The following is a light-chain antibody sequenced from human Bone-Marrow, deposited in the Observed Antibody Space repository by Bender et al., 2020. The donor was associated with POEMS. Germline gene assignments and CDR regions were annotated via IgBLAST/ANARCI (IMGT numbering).Light chain of an antibody. Sequence: QSVLTQPPSASGTPGQSVIISCSGTDSNFGGNNVNWYQHLPGTAPRLVVYSNYQRPSGVPARFFGSKSGTSASLAISGLQAEDEADYYCQSYDHNLIASVFGGGTRLTVL. J-gene: IGLJ2*01. CDR2: SNY. CDR1: DSNFGGNN. CDR3: QSYDHNLIASV. V-gene: IGLV1-44*01.